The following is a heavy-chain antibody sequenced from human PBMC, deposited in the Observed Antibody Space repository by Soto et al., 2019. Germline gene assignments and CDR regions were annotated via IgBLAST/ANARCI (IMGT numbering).Heavy chain of an antibody. V-gene: IGHV3-15*01. CDR2: IKSNTDGGTT. J-gene: IGHJ5*02. CDR1: GFTFIYAW. D-gene: IGHD6-13*01. Sequence: EVQLLESGGGLVQPGGSLRLSCAASGFTFIYAWMNWVRQAPGKGLEWVGHIKSNTDGGTTDYAGPVNGRFTISRDDSKTALYLQMNSLKTEDTAVYYCTPDPILAAAGGSDPWGQGTLVTVSS. CDR3: TPDPILAAAGGSDP.